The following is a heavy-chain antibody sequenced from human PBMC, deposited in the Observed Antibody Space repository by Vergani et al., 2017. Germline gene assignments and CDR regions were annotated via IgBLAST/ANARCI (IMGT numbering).Heavy chain of an antibody. V-gene: IGHV3-23*01. CDR2: INGSGGST. J-gene: IGHJ6*02. CDR1: GVTFSSYA. Sequence: EVQLLESGGGLVQPGGSLRLSCAASGVTFSSYAMSWVRQAPGKGLGGVSAINGSGGSTYYADSVKGRFSISRDTSKNTLYLQMTSLRVEDTSVYYCARESVDIVATITVLYYYYGMAVWGQGTTVTAS. D-gene: IGHD5-12*01. CDR3: ARESVDIVATITVLYYYYGMAV.